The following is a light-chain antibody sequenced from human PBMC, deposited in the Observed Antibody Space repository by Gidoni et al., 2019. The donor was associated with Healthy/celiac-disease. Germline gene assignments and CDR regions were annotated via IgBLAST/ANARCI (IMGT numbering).Light chain of an antibody. CDR2: DVS. Sequence: QSALTQPASVSGSPGPSITISCTGTSRDFGGYNYVSWYQQHTGKAPQLMIYDVSKRPSGVSNRFSGAKYGNTASLTISGRQAEDEADYYCSSYTSSSTVVFGGGTKLTVL. CDR3: SSYTSSSTVV. V-gene: IGLV2-14*01. CDR1: SRDFGGYNY. J-gene: IGLJ2*01.